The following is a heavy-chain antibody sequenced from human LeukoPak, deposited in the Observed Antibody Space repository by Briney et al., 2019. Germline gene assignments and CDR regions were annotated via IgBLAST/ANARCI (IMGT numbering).Heavy chain of an antibody. Sequence: PSETLSLTCTVSGGSVSSYYWSWIRQPPGKGLEWIGYIYSSGSTNYNSSLKSRVTISVDTSKNQFSLKLTSVTAADTAVYYCARSGGYSSPQNYWGQGTLVTVSS. J-gene: IGHJ4*02. V-gene: IGHV4-59*02. CDR2: IYSSGST. CDR3: ARSGGYSSPQNY. CDR1: GGSVSSYY. D-gene: IGHD6-19*01.